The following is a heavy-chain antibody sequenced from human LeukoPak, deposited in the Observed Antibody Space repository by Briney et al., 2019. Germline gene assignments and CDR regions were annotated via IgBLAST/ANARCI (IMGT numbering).Heavy chain of an antibody. V-gene: IGHV4-39*06. CDR3: ARVVTYDFGSGYQDD. CDR2: IYYSANT. J-gene: IGHJ4*01. Sequence: SDPLSLTCTVSGGSLSSSSYHWLGIPQPPGKVLEWFVSIYYSANTYYNPTSQSRVSVSVDTSKNHFTLKLSSATAADTDVYYCARVVTYDFGSGYQDDWGQGTMVTVSS. D-gene: IGHD3-3*01. CDR1: GGSLSSSSYH.